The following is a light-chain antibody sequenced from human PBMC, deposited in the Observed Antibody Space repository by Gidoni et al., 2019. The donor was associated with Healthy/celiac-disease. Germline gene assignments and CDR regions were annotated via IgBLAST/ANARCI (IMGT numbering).Light chain of an antibody. CDR2: DAS. CDR3: QQRSNWAWT. CDR1: QSVSSY. J-gene: IGKJ1*01. V-gene: IGKV3-11*01. Sequence: EIVLTQSPATLSLSPGERATLSCRASQSVSSYLAWYQQKPGQAHRLLIYDASNRATGIPARFSGSGSGTDFTLTISSLEPEDVAVYYCQQRSNWAWTFGQGTKVEIK.